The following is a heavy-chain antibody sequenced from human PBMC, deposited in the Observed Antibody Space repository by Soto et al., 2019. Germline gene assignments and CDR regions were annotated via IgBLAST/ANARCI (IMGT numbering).Heavy chain of an antibody. CDR1: GGSFIGYY. Sequence: QVRLQQWGAGLLKPSETLSLTCAVYGGSFIGYYWSWIRQPPGKGLEWIGEINPTGSTNYNPSLKRRATILIDTSKNQFSLKLSSLTAADTAMYYCARANGLRLGELSWGGPNWFDPWGQGTLVTVSS. D-gene: IGHD3-16*02. J-gene: IGHJ5*02. V-gene: IGHV4-34*01. CDR3: ARANGLRLGELSWGGPNWFDP. CDR2: INPTGST.